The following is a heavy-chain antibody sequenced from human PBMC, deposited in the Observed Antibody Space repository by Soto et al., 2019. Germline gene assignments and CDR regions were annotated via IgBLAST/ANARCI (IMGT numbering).Heavy chain of an antibody. D-gene: IGHD2-15*01. J-gene: IGHJ4*02. Sequence: GASVKVSCKASGFTFTSSAVQWVRQARGQRLEWIGWIVVGSGNTNYAQKFQERVTITRDMSTSTAYMELSSLRSEDTAVYYCAADPQAPLIYCSGGSCYPPTGAWGQGTLVTVSS. CDR3: AADPQAPLIYCSGGSCYPPTGA. V-gene: IGHV1-58*01. CDR2: IVVGSGNT. CDR1: GFTFTSSA.